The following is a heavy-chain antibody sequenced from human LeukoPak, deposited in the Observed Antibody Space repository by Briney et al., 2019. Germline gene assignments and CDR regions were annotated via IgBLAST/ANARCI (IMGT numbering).Heavy chain of an antibody. Sequence: GGSLRLSCAASGFTVSSNYMSWVRQAPGKGLEWVSVIYSGGSTYYADSVKGRFTVSRDNAKNSLYLQMNSLRDEDTAVYYCARDPLDYWGQGTLVTVSS. J-gene: IGHJ4*02. CDR1: GFTVSSNY. CDR3: ARDPLDY. V-gene: IGHV3-53*01. CDR2: IYSGGST.